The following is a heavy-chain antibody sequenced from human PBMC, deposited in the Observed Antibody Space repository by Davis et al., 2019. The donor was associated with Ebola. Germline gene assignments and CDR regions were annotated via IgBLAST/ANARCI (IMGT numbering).Heavy chain of an antibody. CDR3: ARGVYGAFFDS. J-gene: IGHJ4*02. V-gene: IGHV4-59*01. D-gene: IGHD4-17*01. Sequence: PSETLSLTCTVSGGSISPYYWSWIRQPPGKGLDWIGYVEYSGRTKYIPSLNSRVTISVDTSKNQFSLKLRSVTAADTAVYYCARGVYGAFFDSWGQGTLVTVSS. CDR2: VEYSGRT. CDR1: GGSISPYY.